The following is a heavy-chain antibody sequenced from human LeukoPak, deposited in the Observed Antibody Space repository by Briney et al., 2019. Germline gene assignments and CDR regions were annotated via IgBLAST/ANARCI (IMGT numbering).Heavy chain of an antibody. V-gene: IGHV4-4*02. D-gene: IGHD3-22*01. CDR2: IYHSGST. Sequence: SGTLSLTCAVSGASISSGYWWSWVRQPPGKGLEWIGEIYHSGSTNHNPSLKSRVTISVDKSKSQFSLNLSSVTAADTAVYYCARGLLTYYYDSSGPDDAFDIWGQGTMVTVSS. J-gene: IGHJ3*02. CDR3: ARGLLTYYYDSSGPDDAFDI. CDR1: GASISSGYW.